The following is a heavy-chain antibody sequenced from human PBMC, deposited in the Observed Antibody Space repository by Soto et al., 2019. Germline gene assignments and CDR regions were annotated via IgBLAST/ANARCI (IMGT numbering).Heavy chain of an antibody. Sequence: QVHLEESGGGVVQPGRSLRLSCAASGFSFSTYGMHWVRQAPGKGLEWVAVISHDGGNEYYADSVKGRFTISRDSSKNTVYLQMNNVSAEDTAEYYCAKDRRSGYTRGYFDFWGLGTLVTVSS. CDR3: AKDRRSGYTRGYFDF. CDR1: GFSFSTYG. D-gene: IGHD3-22*01. V-gene: IGHV3-30*18. CDR2: ISHDGGNE. J-gene: IGHJ2*01.